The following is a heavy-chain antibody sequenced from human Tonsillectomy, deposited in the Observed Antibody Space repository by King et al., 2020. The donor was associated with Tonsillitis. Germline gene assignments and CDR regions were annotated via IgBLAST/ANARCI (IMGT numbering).Heavy chain of an antibody. D-gene: IGHD3-3*01. CDR2: INPNNSDT. V-gene: IGHV1-2*02. Sequence: VQLVESGAEVKKPGASVKVSCKASGYTFTGYYIHWVRQAPGQGLEWMGWINPNNSDTKHAQKFQGRVTMTRDTSISTAYMDLSRRTSDVTAVYYCARIDNYEFWSGWFDPWGQGTLVTVSS. CDR3: ARIDNYEFWSGWFDP. J-gene: IGHJ5*02. CDR1: GYTFTGYY.